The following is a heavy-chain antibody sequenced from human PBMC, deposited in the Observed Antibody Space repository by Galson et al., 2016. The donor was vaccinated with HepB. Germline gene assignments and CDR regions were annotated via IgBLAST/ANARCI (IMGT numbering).Heavy chain of an antibody. D-gene: IGHD6-6*01. CDR3: ARDLRRSSSSSDY. J-gene: IGHJ4*02. CDR1: GFTFDDHA. V-gene: IGHV3-9*01. CDR2: ITWNSGAT. Sequence: SLRLSCAASGFTFDDHAMHWVRRAPGRGLEWVARITWNSGATGYAASLSGRFTISRDNAKNSLYLQMNSLRAEDTAVYYCARDLRRSSSSSDYWGQGTLVTVSS.